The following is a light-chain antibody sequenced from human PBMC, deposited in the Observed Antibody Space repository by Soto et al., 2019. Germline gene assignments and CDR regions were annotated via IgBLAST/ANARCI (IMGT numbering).Light chain of an antibody. Sequence: QSALTQPASVSGSPGQSIAISCTGTSSDVGGYTYVSWYQQHPGKAPKLMIYDVSARPSGVSNRFSGSKSDNTASLTISGLKAEDEADYYCSSYTSSNTVIFGGGTKVTVL. CDR3: SSYTSSNTVI. CDR2: DVS. J-gene: IGLJ2*01. V-gene: IGLV2-14*01. CDR1: SSDVGGYTY.